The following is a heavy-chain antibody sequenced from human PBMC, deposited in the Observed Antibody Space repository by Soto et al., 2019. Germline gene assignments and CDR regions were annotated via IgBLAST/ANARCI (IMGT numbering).Heavy chain of an antibody. D-gene: IGHD3-22*01. Sequence: QVQLVQSGAEVKKPGSSVKVSCKASGGTFSTYTITWVRQAPGQGLEWMGGIIPIFGTANYPQKFQGRVTITADEAKRTAYIEVSSLRSEYTSAVYGVRFQDSSGYWTNCFYPWAKGPLVT. CDR2: IIPIFGTA. CDR3: VRFQDSSGYWTNCFYP. V-gene: IGHV1-69*01. CDR1: GGTFSTYT. J-gene: IGHJ5*02.